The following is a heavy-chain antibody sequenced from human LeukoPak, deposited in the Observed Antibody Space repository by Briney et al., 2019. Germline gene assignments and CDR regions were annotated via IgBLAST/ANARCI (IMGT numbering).Heavy chain of an antibody. Sequence: ASVKVSCKASGYTFTSYGISWVRQAPGQGLEWMGWISAYNGNTNYAQKLQGRVTITTDTSTSTSYMQLLSLRSDDTAVYYCARDHYCSGGSCYPTTVDYWGQGTLVTVSS. CDR1: GYTFTSYG. CDR2: ISAYNGNT. J-gene: IGHJ4*02. CDR3: ARDHYCSGGSCYPTTVDY. D-gene: IGHD2-15*01. V-gene: IGHV1-18*01.